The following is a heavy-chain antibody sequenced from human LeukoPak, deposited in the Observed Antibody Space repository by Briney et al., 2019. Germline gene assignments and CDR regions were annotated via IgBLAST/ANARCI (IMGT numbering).Heavy chain of an antibody. CDR3: ARGSRLGVVERDAFDI. V-gene: IGHV1-2*02. J-gene: IGHJ3*02. CDR2: INPNSGGT. CDR1: GYTFTGYY. D-gene: IGHD3-3*01. Sequence: ASVKVSCKASGYTFTGYYMHWVRQAPGQGLEWMGWINPNSGGTNYAQKFQGRVTMTRDTSISTAYMELSRLRSDDTAVYYCARGSRLGVVERDAFDIWGQGTMVTVS.